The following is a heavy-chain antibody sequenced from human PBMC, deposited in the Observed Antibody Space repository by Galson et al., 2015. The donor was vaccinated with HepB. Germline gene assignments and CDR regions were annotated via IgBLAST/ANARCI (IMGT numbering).Heavy chain of an antibody. D-gene: IGHD1-26*01. CDR1: GYTFTDFG. J-gene: IGHJ4*02. Sequence: SVKVSCKASGYTFTDFGISWVRQAPGQGLEWMGWISGYNAETQYAQKFQGRVTMTTDTSTSTAYMELRSLRSGDTAVYYCVRDLASVGPIFFDYWGQGTLVTVSS. V-gene: IGHV1-18*04. CDR3: VRDLASVGPIFFDY. CDR2: ISGYNAET.